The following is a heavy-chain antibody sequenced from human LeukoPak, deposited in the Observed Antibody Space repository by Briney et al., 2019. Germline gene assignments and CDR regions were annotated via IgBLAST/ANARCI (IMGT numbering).Heavy chain of an antibody. CDR3: ARDTEVIGVRSSSHYYYYGMDV. CDR2: IWYDGSNK. D-gene: IGHD6-6*01. J-gene: IGHJ6*02. Sequence: PGGSLRLSCAASGFTFSSYGMHWVRQAPGKGLEWVAVIWYDGSNKYYADSVMGRFTISRDNSKNTLYLQMNSLRAEDTAVYYCARDTEVIGVRSSSHYYYYGMDVWGQGTTATVSS. V-gene: IGHV3-33*01. CDR1: GFTFSSYG.